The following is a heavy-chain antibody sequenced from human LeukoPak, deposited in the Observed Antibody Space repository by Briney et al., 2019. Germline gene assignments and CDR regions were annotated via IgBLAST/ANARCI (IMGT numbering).Heavy chain of an antibody. CDR1: GGTFSSCA. CDR3: ARVVVVPAAIFSSEEASYYFDY. CDR2: IIPIFGTA. Sequence: GASVKVSCKASGGTFSSCAISWVRQAPGQGLEWMGGIIPIFGTANYAQKFQGRVTITTDESTSTAYMELSSLRSEDTAVYYCARVVVVPAAIFSSEEASYYFDYWGQGTLVTVSS. D-gene: IGHD2-2*01. J-gene: IGHJ4*02. V-gene: IGHV1-69*05.